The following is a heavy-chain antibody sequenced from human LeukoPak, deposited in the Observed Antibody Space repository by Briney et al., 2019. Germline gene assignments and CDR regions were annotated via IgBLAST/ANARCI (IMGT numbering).Heavy chain of an antibody. CDR2: ISYDGSNK. J-gene: IGHJ4*02. D-gene: IGHD1-26*01. Sequence: PGRSLRLSCAASGFTFSSYGMHWVRQAPGKGLEWVAVISYDGSNKYYADSVKGRFTISRDNSKNTLYLQMNSLRAEDTAVYYCARGGTLRTLFDYWGQGTLVTVSS. CDR1: GFTFSSYG. CDR3: ARGGTLRTLFDY. V-gene: IGHV3-30*03.